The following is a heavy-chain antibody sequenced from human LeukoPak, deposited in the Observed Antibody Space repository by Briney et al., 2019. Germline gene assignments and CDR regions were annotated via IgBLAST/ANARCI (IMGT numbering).Heavy chain of an antibody. J-gene: IGHJ5*02. D-gene: IGHD3-3*01. V-gene: IGHV3-9*01. CDR2: TSWNSGSI. Sequence: GGSLRLSCAASGFTFDDYAMHWVRQAPGKGLEWVSGTSWNSGSIGYADSVKGRFTISRDNAKNSLYLQMNSLRAEDTALYYCAKASSGYPSSANNWFDPWGQGTLVTVSS. CDR3: AKASSGYPSSANNWFDP. CDR1: GFTFDDYA.